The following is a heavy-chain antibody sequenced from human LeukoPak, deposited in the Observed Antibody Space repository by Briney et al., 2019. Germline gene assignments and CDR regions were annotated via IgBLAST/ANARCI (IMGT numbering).Heavy chain of an antibody. CDR3: ARDNWNYDHYFDS. CDR2: IKTDGSST. D-gene: IGHD1-7*01. V-gene: IGHV3-74*01. Sequence: PGGSLRLSCAASGFTFSSYWMHWVRQAPGKGLVWVSRIKTDGSSTSHADFVKGRFTISRDNAKNTVCLQMTSLQVEDAAVYYCARDNWNYDHYFDSWGQGTLVTVSS. J-gene: IGHJ4*02. CDR1: GFTFSSYW.